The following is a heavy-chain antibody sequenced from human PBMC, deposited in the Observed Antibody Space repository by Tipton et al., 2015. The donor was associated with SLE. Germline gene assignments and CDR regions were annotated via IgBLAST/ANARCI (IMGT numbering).Heavy chain of an antibody. CDR1: GFTVSSNY. CDR3: ARDLGYCSSTSCYGGTGMDV. D-gene: IGHD2-2*01. V-gene: IGHV3-53*04. CDR2: IYSGGST. J-gene: IGHJ6*02. Sequence: SLRLSCAAFGFTVSSNYMSWARQAPGKGLEWVSVIYSGGSTYYADSVKGRFTISRHNSKNTLYLQMNSLRAEDTAVYYCARDLGYCSSTSCYGGTGMDVWGQGTTVTVSS.